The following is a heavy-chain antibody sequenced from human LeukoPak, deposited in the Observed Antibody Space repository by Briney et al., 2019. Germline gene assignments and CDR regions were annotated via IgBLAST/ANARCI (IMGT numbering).Heavy chain of an antibody. CDR1: GFTFNSYA. Sequence: SGGSLRPSCAASGFTFNSYAMSWVRQPPGKGLEWVSAISNSGGSTNYADSVKGRFTISRDNSKNTLYLQMNSLRAEDTAVYYCAKRSCSGGSCNFDYWGQGTLVTVSS. V-gene: IGHV3-23*01. D-gene: IGHD2-15*01. CDR2: ISNSGGST. CDR3: AKRSCSGGSCNFDY. J-gene: IGHJ4*02.